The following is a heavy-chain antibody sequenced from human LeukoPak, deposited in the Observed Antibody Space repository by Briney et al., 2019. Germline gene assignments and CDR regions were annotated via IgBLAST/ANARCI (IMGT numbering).Heavy chain of an antibody. D-gene: IGHD4-17*01. CDR3: ARARDYGDYVNRFDP. Sequence: GGSLRLSCAASGFTFSSYSMNWVRQAPGKGLEWVSSISTSSTYIYYADSVKGRFTISRDNAKNTLYLQMSSLRAEDTAVYYCARARDYGDYVNRFDPWGQGTLVTVSS. CDR2: ISTSSTYI. CDR1: GFTFSSYS. V-gene: IGHV3-21*01. J-gene: IGHJ5*02.